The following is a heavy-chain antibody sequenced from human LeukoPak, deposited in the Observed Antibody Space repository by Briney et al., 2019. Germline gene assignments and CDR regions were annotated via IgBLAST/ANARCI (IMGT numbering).Heavy chain of an antibody. Sequence: GASVKVSCKASRGTFSSYAISWVRQAPGQGLEWMGGIIPIFGTANYAQKFQGRVTMTEDTSTDTAYMELSSLRSEDTAVYYCATGLRYSYYYGMDVWGKGTTFTVSS. D-gene: IGHD4-17*01. V-gene: IGHV1-69*06. J-gene: IGHJ6*04. CDR3: ATGLRYSYYYGMDV. CDR1: RGTFSSYA. CDR2: IIPIFGTA.